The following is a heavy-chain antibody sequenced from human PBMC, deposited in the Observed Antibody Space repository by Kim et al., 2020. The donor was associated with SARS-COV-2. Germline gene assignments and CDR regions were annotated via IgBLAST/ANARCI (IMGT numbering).Heavy chain of an antibody. Sequence: ASVKVSCEASDYTFTTYAMHWVRQAPGQRLEWMGWINAGNGNTKYSQKFQGRVTITRDTSASTAYMELSSLRSEDTAVYYCARALIAAPSLGFQHWGQGTLVTVSS. CDR3: ARALIAAPSLGFQH. V-gene: IGHV1-3*01. CDR1: DYTFTTYA. D-gene: IGHD6-13*01. J-gene: IGHJ1*01. CDR2: INAGNGNT.